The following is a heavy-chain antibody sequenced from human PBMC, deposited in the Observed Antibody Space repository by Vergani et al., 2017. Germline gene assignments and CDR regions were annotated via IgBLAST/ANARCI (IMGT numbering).Heavy chain of an antibody. V-gene: IGHV4-4*02. CDR3: ARALSDYYDSSGPHAFDI. D-gene: IGHD3-22*01. CDR1: GGSISSSNW. CDR2: IYHSGST. J-gene: IGHJ3*02. Sequence: QLQLQESGPGLVKPSGTLSLTCAVSGGSISSSNWWSWVRQPPGKGLEWIGEIYHSGSTNYNPSLKSRVTISVDKSKNQFSLKLSSVTAADTAVYYCARALSDYYDSSGPHAFDIWGQGTMVTVSS.